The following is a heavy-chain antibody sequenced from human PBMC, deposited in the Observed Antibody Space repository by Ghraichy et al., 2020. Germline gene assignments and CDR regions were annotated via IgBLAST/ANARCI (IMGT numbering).Heavy chain of an antibody. CDR3: ARDLADSSGYYYYYYGMDV. CDR2: ISSSGSTI. Sequence: GGSLRLSCAASGFTFSSYEMNWVRQAPGKGLEWVSYISSSGSTIYYADSVKGRFTISRDNDKNSLYLQMNSLRAEDTAVYYCARDLADSSGYYYYYYGMDVWGQGTTVTVSS. V-gene: IGHV3-48*03. D-gene: IGHD3-22*01. J-gene: IGHJ6*02. CDR1: GFTFSSYE.